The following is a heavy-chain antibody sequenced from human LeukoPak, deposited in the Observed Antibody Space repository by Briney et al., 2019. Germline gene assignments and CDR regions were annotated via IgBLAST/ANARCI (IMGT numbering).Heavy chain of an antibody. Sequence: PGGSLRLSCAASGFTFTTYWMGWVRQAPGKGLEWVANIKQDGSEQYYVDSVKGRFTISRDNSKNTLYLQMNSLRAEDTAVYYCARLDYVWGSYRLLNYYMDVWGKGTTVTISS. CDR3: ARLDYVWGSYRLLNYYMDV. D-gene: IGHD3-16*02. J-gene: IGHJ6*03. CDR2: IKQDGSEQ. V-gene: IGHV3-7*01. CDR1: GFTFTTYW.